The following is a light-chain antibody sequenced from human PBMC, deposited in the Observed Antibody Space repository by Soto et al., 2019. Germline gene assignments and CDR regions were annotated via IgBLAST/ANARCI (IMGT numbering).Light chain of an antibody. Sequence: VLTQFPGTLSLSPGETATLSCRASQTLASNFLVWYQQKPGQAPRLLISSTSRRATGIPDRFSGSGSGTDFTLTISRLDPEDFAVYYCHQSGSSPLTFGPGTKVDVK. CDR2: STS. V-gene: IGKV3-20*01. CDR1: QTLASNF. J-gene: IGKJ3*01. CDR3: HQSGSSPLT.